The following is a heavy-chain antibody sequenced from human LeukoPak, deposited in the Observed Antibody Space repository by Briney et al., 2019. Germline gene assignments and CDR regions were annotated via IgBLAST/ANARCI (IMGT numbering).Heavy chain of an antibody. CDR2: IKRDGSVE. V-gene: IGHV3-7*03. J-gene: IGHJ3*02. CDR1: GFTFSMYW. CDR3: VQEGPRGLAFDI. Sequence: GGSLRLSCAVSGFTFSMYWMSWVRQAPGKGLEWVATIKRDGSVEHYVDSVKGRFTISRDNAKDSLYLQMSSLRAEDTAVYYCVQEGPRGLAFDIWGQGTKVTVSS.